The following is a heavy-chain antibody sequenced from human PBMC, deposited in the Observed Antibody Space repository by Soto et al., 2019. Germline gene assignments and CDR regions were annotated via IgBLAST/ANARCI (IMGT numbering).Heavy chain of an antibody. CDR3: ARDRWYSSSWYGEVDAFDI. J-gene: IGHJ3*02. CDR2: ISSSSSYI. V-gene: IGHV3-21*01. D-gene: IGHD6-13*01. CDR1: GFTFSSYS. Sequence: EVQLVESGGGLVKLGGSLRLSCAASGFTFSSYSMNWVRQAPGKGLEWVSSISSSSSYIYYADSVKGRFTISRDNAKNSLYLQMNSLRAEDTAVYYCARDRWYSSSWYGEVDAFDIWGQGTMVTVSS.